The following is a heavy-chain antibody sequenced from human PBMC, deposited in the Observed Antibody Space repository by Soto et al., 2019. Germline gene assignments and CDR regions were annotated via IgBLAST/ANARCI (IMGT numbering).Heavy chain of an antibody. J-gene: IGHJ5*01. CDR3: ARLYVEMATISWFDS. Sequence: SETLSLTCTVSGGSISSSSYYLGWIRQPPGKGLEWIGSIYYSGSTYYNPSLKSRVTISVDTSKNHFSLKLSSVTAADTAVYYCARLYVEMATISWFDSWGQGPLVTVSS. CDR2: IYYSGST. CDR1: GGSISSSSYY. D-gene: IGHD5-12*01. V-gene: IGHV4-39*02.